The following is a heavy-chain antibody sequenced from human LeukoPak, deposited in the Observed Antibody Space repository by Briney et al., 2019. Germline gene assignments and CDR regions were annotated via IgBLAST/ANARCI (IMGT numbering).Heavy chain of an antibody. CDR1: GFTFSSYA. Sequence: GGSLRLSCAASGFTFSSYAMSWVLQAPGKGLEWVSAISGSGGSTYYADSVKGRFTISRDLSTNTLFLQMISLRAEDTAVYYCATPGGSGDYPYPTYFNYWGQGTLITVSS. CDR2: ISGSGGST. J-gene: IGHJ4*02. V-gene: IGHV3-23*01. D-gene: IGHD3-10*01. CDR3: ATPGGSGDYPYPTYFNY.